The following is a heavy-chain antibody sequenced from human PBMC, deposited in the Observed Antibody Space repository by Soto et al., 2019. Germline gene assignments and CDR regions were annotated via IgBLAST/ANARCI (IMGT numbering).Heavy chain of an antibody. D-gene: IGHD3-10*01. CDR1: GGSFSGYY. V-gene: IGHV4-34*01. CDR2: INHSGST. CDR3: ARRRVPDY. J-gene: IGHJ4*01. Sequence: QVQLQQWGAGLLKPSETLSLTCAVYGGSFSGYYCSWIRQPPGKGLAWIGEINHSGSTNYNPSLKIRVTISVDTSKNRFSPKLRSVTAAVTAGYYCARRRVPDYCAHGPLVTVSS.